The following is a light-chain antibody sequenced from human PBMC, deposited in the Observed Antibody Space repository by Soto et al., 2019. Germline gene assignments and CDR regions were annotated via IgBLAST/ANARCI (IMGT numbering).Light chain of an antibody. CDR3: CSYAGYSTYV. V-gene: IGLV2-23*02. J-gene: IGLJ1*01. CDR2: EVT. CDR1: SSDFGSYDV. Sequence: ALTQPASVSGSPGQSITISCSGTSSDFGSYDVVSWYQQYPGKAPKLIIYEVTERPSGVSNRFSGSKSGNTASLTISGLQAEDEADYYCCSYAGYSTYVFGTGTKLTVL.